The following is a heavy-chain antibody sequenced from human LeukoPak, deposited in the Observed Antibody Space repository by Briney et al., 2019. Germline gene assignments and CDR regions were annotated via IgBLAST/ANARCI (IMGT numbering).Heavy chain of an antibody. CDR1: GFTVNSYA. Sequence: PGGSLRLSCAASGFTVNSYAMGWVRQAPGKGLEWVSAIGGGGTLYYADSVKGRFSISRDISKNTLLLQMNSLRAEDTAVYYCARRRYDWGGDFANWGQGTLVTVSS. CDR2: IGGGGTL. J-gene: IGHJ4*02. CDR3: ARRRYDWGGDFAN. V-gene: IGHV3-23*01. D-gene: IGHD3-16*01.